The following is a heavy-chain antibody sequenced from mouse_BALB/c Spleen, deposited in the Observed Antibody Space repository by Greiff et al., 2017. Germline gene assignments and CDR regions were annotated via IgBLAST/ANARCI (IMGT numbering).Heavy chain of an antibody. Sequence: VKLMESGAELARPGASVKMSCKASGYTFTSYTMHWVKQRPGQGLEWIGYINPSSGYTNYNQKFKDKATLTADKSSSTAYMQLSSLTSEDSAVYYCARNYKGAMDYWGQGTSVTVSS. CDR2: INPSSGYT. CDR1: GYTFTSYT. D-gene: IGHD2-1*01. J-gene: IGHJ4*01. V-gene: IGHV1-4*01. CDR3: ARNYKGAMDY.